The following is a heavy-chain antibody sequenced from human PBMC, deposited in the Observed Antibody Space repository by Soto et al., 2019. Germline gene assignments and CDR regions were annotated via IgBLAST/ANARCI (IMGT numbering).Heavy chain of an antibody. CDR2: LYPSDSGT. CDR3: ARHDFDGDYSSNYFAP. D-gene: IGHD4-17*01. Sequence: PGESLKISCKGSGGSFTTYSIARVRQMPREGLEYMGILYPSDSGTRYSPSVQGQVTISADKSISTAYLQWSSLKASDTAIYYCARHDFDGDYSSNYFAPWGQGTLVTVSS. J-gene: IGHJ5*02. CDR1: GGSFTTYS. V-gene: IGHV5-51*01.